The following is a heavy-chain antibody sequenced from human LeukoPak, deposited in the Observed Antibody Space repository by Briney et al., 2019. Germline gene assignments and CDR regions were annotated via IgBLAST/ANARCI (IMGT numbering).Heavy chain of an antibody. CDR2: IKQDGSEK. CDR3: ARGQVVRGVMITYYYYYMDV. Sequence: PGRSLRLSCAASGFTFSSYWMSWVRQAPGKGLEWVANIKQDGSEKYYVDSVKGRFTISRDNAKNSLYLQMNSLRAEDTAVYYCARGQVVRGVMITYYYYYMDVLGKGTTVTISS. V-gene: IGHV3-7*03. CDR1: GFTFSSYW. J-gene: IGHJ6*03. D-gene: IGHD3-10*01.